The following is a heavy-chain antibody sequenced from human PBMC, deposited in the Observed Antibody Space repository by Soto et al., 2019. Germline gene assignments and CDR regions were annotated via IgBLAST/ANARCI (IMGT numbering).Heavy chain of an antibody. J-gene: IGHJ4*02. Sequence: QVQLVQSGAEVKKPGASVKVSCKASGYTFTSYAMHSVRQAPGQRLEWMGWINAGNGNTTYSQKFQGRVTITRDTSARTAYKELSSLRSEDTAGYYCARMVIGVVPATRGPLDYWGQGTLVNVPS. CDR3: ARMVIGVVPATRGPLDY. V-gene: IGHV1-3*01. CDR2: INAGNGNT. D-gene: IGHD2-2*03. CDR1: GYTFTSYA.